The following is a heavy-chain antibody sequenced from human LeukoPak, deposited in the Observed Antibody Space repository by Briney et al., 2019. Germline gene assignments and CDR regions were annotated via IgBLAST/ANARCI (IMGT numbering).Heavy chain of an antibody. CDR1: GYTFTGYY. J-gene: IGHJ4*02. V-gene: IGHV1-2*02. CDR2: INPNSGGT. Sequence: GASVKASCKASGYTFTGYYMHWVRQAPGQGLEWMGWINPNSGGTNYAQKFQGRVTMTRDTSISTAYMELSRLRSDDTAVYYCARTPKPRFGGVLYFDYWGQGTLVTVSS. CDR3: ARTPKPRFGGVLYFDY. D-gene: IGHD3-16*01.